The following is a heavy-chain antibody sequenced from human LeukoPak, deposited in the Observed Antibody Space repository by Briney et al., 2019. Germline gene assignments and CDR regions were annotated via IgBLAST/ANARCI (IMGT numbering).Heavy chain of an antibody. CDR1: GYTFTSYD. J-gene: IGHJ6*02. D-gene: IGHD2-2*01. V-gene: IGHV1-8*01. Sequence: ASVKVSCKASGYTFTSYDINWVRQATAQGLEWMGWMNPNSGNTGYAQKFQGRVTMTRNTSISTAYMELSSLRSEDTAVYYCAAVKGSSTSTYYYYGMDVWGQGTTVTVSS. CDR3: AAVKGSSTSTYYYYGMDV. CDR2: MNPNSGNT.